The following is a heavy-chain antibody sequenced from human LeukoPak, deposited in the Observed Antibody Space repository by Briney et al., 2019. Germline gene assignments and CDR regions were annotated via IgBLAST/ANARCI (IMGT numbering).Heavy chain of an antibody. CDR1: GFILSSYE. CDR3: ARDSPYSSDWPRYCQH. Sequence: GGSLRLSRAASGFILSSYEINWIRQAPGKGLEWVSYISSSSSYTNYADSVKGRFTISRDNAKNSLYLQMNSLRAEDTAVYYCARDSPYSSDWPRYCQHWGQSTLVTVSS. CDR2: ISSSSSYT. V-gene: IGHV3-11*05. D-gene: IGHD6-19*01. J-gene: IGHJ1*01.